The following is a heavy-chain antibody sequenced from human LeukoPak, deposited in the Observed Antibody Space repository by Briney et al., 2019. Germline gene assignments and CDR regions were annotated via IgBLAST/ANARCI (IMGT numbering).Heavy chain of an antibody. J-gene: IGHJ4*02. V-gene: IGHV3-23*01. CDR1: GFTFSRYA. Sequence: GGSLRLSCAASGFTFSRYAMIGLRQAPGKGLEWVSAISGSGGSIFYADCVKGRFTITRDNSKNTLYLQMNSLRAEDTAVYYCAKDLTNMFTLRDDDYWGQGTLVTVSS. CDR3: AKDLTNMFTLRDDDY. D-gene: IGHD2/OR15-2a*01. CDR2: ISGSGGSI.